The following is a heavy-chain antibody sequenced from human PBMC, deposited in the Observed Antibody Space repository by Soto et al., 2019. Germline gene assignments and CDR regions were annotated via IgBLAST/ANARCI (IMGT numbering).Heavy chain of an antibody. D-gene: IGHD3-16*01. CDR3: AREEVITFGGVDY. J-gene: IGHJ4*02. Sequence: GGSLRLSCAASGFTFSSYSMNWVRQAPGKGLEWVSYISSSSSTIYYADSVKGRFTISRDNAKNSLYLQMNSLRAEDTAVYYCAREEVITFGGVDYWGQGTLVTVSS. CDR2: ISSSSSTI. V-gene: IGHV3-48*01. CDR1: GFTFSSYS.